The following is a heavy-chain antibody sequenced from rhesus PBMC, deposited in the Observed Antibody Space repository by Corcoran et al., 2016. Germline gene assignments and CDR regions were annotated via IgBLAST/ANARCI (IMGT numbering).Heavy chain of an antibody. Sequence: QLQLQESGPGLVKPSETLSLTCGVSGGSISTDWWNWIRQPPGKELEWIGRISGPDGNTHYNTPPKSLVTISTDTSKNQLSLKLISVTAADRAVYYCARGGSGWSDWGQGVLVTVSS. CDR1: GGSISTDW. CDR3: ARGGSGWSD. CDR2: ISGPDGNT. D-gene: IGHD6S26*01. J-gene: IGHJ4*01. V-gene: IGHV4-173*01.